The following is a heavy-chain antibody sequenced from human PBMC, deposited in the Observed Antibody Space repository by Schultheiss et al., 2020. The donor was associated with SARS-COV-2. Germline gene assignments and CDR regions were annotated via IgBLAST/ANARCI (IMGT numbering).Heavy chain of an antibody. CDR1: GFTFSSYS. V-gene: IGHV3-33*08. Sequence: GESLKISCAASGFTFSSYSMNWVRQAPGKGLEWVAVIWYDGSNKYYADSVKGRFTISRDNAKNTLYLQMNSLRAEDTAVYYCARALWFETRWGQGTLVTVSS. D-gene: IGHD3-10*01. CDR3: ARALWFETR. J-gene: IGHJ4*02. CDR2: IWYDGSNK.